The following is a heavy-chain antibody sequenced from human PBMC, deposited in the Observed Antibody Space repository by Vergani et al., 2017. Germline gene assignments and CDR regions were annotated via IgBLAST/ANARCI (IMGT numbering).Heavy chain of an antibody. CDR3: AREHRDYNNDPGTFDI. CDR2: ISNSGKTI. D-gene: IGHD4-11*01. Sequence: QVQLVESGGGLVKPGGSLRLSCAASGFSFSDHYMTWLRQAPGKGLEWVSYISNSGKTIEYADSVKGRFSISRDNAKRSLFLQMDRLRAEDTAVYYCAREHRDYNNDPGTFDIWGQGSMVTVSS. J-gene: IGHJ3*02. CDR1: GFSFSDHY. V-gene: IGHV3-11*01.